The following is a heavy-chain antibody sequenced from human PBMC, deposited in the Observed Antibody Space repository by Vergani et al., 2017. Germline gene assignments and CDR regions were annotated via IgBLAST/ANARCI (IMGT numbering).Heavy chain of an antibody. CDR2: ISGSGGST. D-gene: IGHD3-22*01. V-gene: IGHV3-23*01. CDR3: CYSSGYYDYDAFDI. Sequence: EVQLLESGGGLVQPGGSLRLSCAASGFPFSSYAMSWVRQAPGKGLGWVSAISGSGGSTYYADSVKGRFTISRDNSKNTLYLQMNSLRAEDTAVYYCCYSSGYYDYDAFDIWGQGTMVTVSS. J-gene: IGHJ3*02. CDR1: GFPFSSYA.